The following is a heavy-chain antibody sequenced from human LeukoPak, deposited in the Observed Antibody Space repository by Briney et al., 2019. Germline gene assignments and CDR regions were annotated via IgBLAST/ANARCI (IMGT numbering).Heavy chain of an antibody. J-gene: IGHJ6*02. Sequence: EASVKVSCKASGYTFTGYYMHWVRQAPGQGLEWMGWINPNSGGTNYAQKFQGRVTMTRDTSISTAYMELSRPRSDDTAVYYCARDSYYDSSGYAYYYYYGMDVWGQGTTVTVSS. CDR2: INPNSGGT. V-gene: IGHV1-2*02. D-gene: IGHD3-22*01. CDR1: GYTFTGYY. CDR3: ARDSYYDSSGYAYYYYYGMDV.